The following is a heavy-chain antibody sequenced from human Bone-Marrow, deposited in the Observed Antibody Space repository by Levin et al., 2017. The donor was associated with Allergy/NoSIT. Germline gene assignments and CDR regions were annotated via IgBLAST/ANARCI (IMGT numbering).Heavy chain of an antibody. Sequence: GGSLRLSCKASGYTFISYGINWVRQAPGQGLEWMGWISAYNGNTDSAQNLQGRVTLTTDTSTSTAYMELRRLRSDDTAVYYCARQRQWLESFDYWGQGTLVTVSS. CDR3: ARQRQWLESFDY. CDR2: ISAYNGNT. D-gene: IGHD6-19*01. V-gene: IGHV1-18*01. CDR1: GYTFISYG. J-gene: IGHJ4*02.